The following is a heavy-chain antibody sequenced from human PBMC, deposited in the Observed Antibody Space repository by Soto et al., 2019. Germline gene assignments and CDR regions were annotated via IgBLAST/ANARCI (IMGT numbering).Heavy chain of an antibody. J-gene: IGHJ6*02. CDR2: INPNSGGT. V-gene: IGHV1-2*02. CDR3: ARRLGGGGDYFYGMDA. Sequence: QVQLVQSGAEVKKPGASVKISCKTSGYAFNEYYIHWMRQVPGQGPEWMGWINPNSGGTKFAKKFQGVISITSDSSTRPSFMELSNLRSDETAVYYCARRLGGGGDYFYGMDAWGQGTAVIVSS. CDR1: GYAFNEYY. D-gene: IGHD3-10*01.